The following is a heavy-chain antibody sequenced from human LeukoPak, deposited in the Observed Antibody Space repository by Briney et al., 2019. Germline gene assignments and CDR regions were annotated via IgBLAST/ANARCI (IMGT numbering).Heavy chain of an antibody. CDR1: GFTFSSYE. Sequence: PGGSLRPSCAASGFTFSSYEMNWVRQAPGKRLEWVSYISSSAGSIYLADSVKDRFSVSRDNAKNSLYLQMTSLRAEDTGIYYCARVLLSGYDRPIDFWGQGTLVTVSS. D-gene: IGHD5-12*01. V-gene: IGHV3-48*03. CDR2: ISSSAGSI. J-gene: IGHJ4*02. CDR3: ARVLLSGYDRPIDF.